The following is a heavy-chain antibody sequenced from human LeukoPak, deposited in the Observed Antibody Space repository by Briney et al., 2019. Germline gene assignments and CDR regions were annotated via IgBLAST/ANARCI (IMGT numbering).Heavy chain of an antibody. Sequence: AGGSLRLSCAASGFTFSSYGMHWVRQAPGKGLEWVAFIRYDGSNKYYADSVKGRFTISRDNAKNSLYLQMNSLRAEDTAVYYCARRATGHFYSSGWSRGNYYYMDVWGKGTTVTVSS. CDR1: GFTFSSYG. V-gene: IGHV3-30*02. CDR2: IRYDGSNK. J-gene: IGHJ6*03. D-gene: IGHD6-19*01. CDR3: ARRATGHFYSSGWSRGNYYYMDV.